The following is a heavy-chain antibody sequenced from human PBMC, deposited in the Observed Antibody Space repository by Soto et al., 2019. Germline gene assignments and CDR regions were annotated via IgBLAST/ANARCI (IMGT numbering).Heavy chain of an antibody. V-gene: IGHV3-48*02. Sequence: LRLSCAASGFTFSSYSMNWVRQAPGKGLEWVSYISSSSSTIYYADSVKGRFTIARDNAKNSLYLQMNSLRDEDTAVYYCARDLNMVVAATGWFDPWGQGTLVTISS. CDR3: ARDLNMVVAATGWFDP. CDR2: ISSSSSTI. D-gene: IGHD2-15*01. J-gene: IGHJ5*02. CDR1: GFTFSSYS.